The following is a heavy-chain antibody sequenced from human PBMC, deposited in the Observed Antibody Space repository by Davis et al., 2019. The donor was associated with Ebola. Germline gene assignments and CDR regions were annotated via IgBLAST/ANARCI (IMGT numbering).Heavy chain of an antibody. CDR2: INHSGST. CDR3: ARGVDV. CDR1: GGSFSGHS. V-gene: IGHV4-34*01. J-gene: IGHJ6*04. Sequence: SETLSLTCAVYGGSFSGHSWNWIRQPPGKGLEWIGEINHSGSTNYNASLKSRLTVSVDTSKNQFSLKLSSVTAADTAVYYCARGVDVWGKGTTVTVSS.